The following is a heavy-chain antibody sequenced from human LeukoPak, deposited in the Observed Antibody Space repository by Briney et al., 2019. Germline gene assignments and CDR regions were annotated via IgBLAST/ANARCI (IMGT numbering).Heavy chain of an antibody. D-gene: IGHD2-2*01. CDR1: GGSISSGGYS. Sequence: PSETLSLTCAVSGGSISSGGYSWSWIRQPPGKGLEWIGYIYHSGSTYYSPSLKSRVTISVDTSKNQFSLKLSSVTAADTAVYYCARGSSSTSPRFDPWGQGTLVTVSS. V-gene: IGHV4-30-2*01. CDR2: IYHSGST. J-gene: IGHJ5*02. CDR3: ARGSSSTSPRFDP.